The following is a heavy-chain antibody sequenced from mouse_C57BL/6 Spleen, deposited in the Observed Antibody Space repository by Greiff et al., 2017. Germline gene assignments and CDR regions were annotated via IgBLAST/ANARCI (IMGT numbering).Heavy chain of an antibody. CDR3: GKGVPWFAY. Sequence: VQLQQPGAELVMPGASVKLSCKASGYTFTSYWMHWVKQRPGQGLEWIGEIDPSDSYTNYNQKFKGKSTLTVDKSSSTAYMQLSSLTSDDSAVYYCGKGVPWFAYWGQGTLVTVSA. CDR2: IDPSDSYT. V-gene: IGHV1-69*01. J-gene: IGHJ3*01. CDR1: GYTFTSYW.